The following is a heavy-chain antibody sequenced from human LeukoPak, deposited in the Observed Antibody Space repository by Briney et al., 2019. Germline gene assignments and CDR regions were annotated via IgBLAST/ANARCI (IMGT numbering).Heavy chain of an antibody. CDR3: ARNVGSVLWFGELFD. D-gene: IGHD3-10*01. CDR1: GGSISSYY. Sequence: PSETLSLTCTVSGGSISSYYWSWIRQPPGKGLEWIGYIYYSGSTYYNPSLKSRVTISVDTSKNQFSLKLSSVTAADTAVYYCARNVGSVLWFGELFDWGQGTLVTVSS. V-gene: IGHV4-59*08. J-gene: IGHJ4*02. CDR2: IYYSGST.